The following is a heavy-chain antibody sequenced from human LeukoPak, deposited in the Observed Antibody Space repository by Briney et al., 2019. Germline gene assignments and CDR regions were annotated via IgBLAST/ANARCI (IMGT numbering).Heavy chain of an antibody. Sequence: ASVKVSCKSSGGTLRTYGITWVRQAPGQGLEWMGRIVPILALANYAQKFQGRVTITADESTSTAYMELSSLGSEDTAVYYCARGEGQFDYYYYYGMDVWSQGTAVTVSS. V-gene: IGHV1-69*04. CDR2: IVPILALA. J-gene: IGHJ6*02. CDR1: GGTLRTYG. CDR3: ARGEGQFDYYYYYGMDV. D-gene: IGHD1-26*01.